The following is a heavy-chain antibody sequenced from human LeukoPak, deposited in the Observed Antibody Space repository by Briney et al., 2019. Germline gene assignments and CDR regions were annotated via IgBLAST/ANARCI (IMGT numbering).Heavy chain of an antibody. J-gene: IGHJ3*02. Sequence: GGSLRLSCAASGFTFNNYWMSWVRQAPGKGLEWVANIREDGSEKYYVDSVKGRFTISRDNAKNSLYLQMNSLRAEDTAVYYCARDRYSSSRRGAFDIWGQGTMVTVSS. CDR3: ARDRYSSSRRGAFDI. CDR2: IREDGSEK. D-gene: IGHD6-6*01. V-gene: IGHV3-7*01. CDR1: GFTFNNYW.